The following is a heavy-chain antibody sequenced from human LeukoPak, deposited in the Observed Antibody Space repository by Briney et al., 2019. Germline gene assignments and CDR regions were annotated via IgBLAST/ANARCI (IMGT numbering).Heavy chain of an antibody. D-gene: IGHD1-7*01. CDR2: ISSGGGTT. Sequence: GGSLRLSCAASVFTLSDYYMSWIRQSPGKGLEWVSSISSGGGTTYYADSVKGRFTISRDNAKNSLYLQMNSLRDEDTAVYYCARETRNYPDYWGQGTLVTVSS. J-gene: IGHJ4*02. CDR3: ARETRNYPDY. V-gene: IGHV3-11*01. CDR1: VFTLSDYY.